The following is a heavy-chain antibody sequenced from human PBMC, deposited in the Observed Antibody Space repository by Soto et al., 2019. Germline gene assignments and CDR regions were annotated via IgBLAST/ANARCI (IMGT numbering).Heavy chain of an antibody. J-gene: IGHJ6*02. V-gene: IGHV5-51*01. Sequence: PGESLKISCKGSGYSFTSYWIGWVRQMPGKGLEWMGIIYPGDSDTRYSPSFQGQVTISADKSISTAYLQWSSLKASDTAMYYCARISSTSSRYYYGMDVWGQGTTVTAP. CDR1: GYSFTSYW. D-gene: IGHD2-2*01. CDR2: IYPGDSDT. CDR3: ARISSTSSRYYYGMDV.